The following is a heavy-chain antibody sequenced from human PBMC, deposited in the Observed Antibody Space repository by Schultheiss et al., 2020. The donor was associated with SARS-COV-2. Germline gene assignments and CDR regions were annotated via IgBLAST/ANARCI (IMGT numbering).Heavy chain of an antibody. D-gene: IGHD3-22*01. CDR1: GGSFSGYY. J-gene: IGHJ2*01. CDR2: INHSGST. CDR3: ARGPNYYDSSGNYWYFDL. V-gene: IGHV4-34*01. Sequence: SETLSLTCAVYGGSFSGYYWSWIRQPPGKGLEWIGEINHSGSTNYNPSLKSRVTISVDTSKNQLSLKLNSVSAADTAVYYCARGPNYYDSSGNYWYFDLWGRGTLVTVSS.